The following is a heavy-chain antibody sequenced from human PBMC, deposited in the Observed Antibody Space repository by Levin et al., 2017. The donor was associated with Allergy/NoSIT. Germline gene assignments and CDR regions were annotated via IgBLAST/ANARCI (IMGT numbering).Heavy chain of an antibody. J-gene: IGHJ1*01. D-gene: IGHD3-3*01. CDR2: INPNSGGT. Sequence: ASVKVSCKASGYTFTGYYMHWVRQAPGQGLEWMGRINPNSGGTNYAQKFQGRVTMTRDTSISTAYMELSRLRSDDTAVYFCASGSSYYDFWSGYSSEKYFQHWGQGTLVTVSS. CDR1: GYTFTGYY. V-gene: IGHV1-2*06. CDR3: ASGSSYYDFWSGYSSEKYFQH.